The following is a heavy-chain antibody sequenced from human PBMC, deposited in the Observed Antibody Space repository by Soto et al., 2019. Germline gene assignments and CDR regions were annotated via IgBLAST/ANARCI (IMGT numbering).Heavy chain of an antibody. Sequence: SETLSLTCSFSGSSIYNGGYFWSWIRQSPGKGLEWIGHIHNSGSPNNNPSLRSRVTISADTSQNQFSLKLNSVTAADTAVYYCARVNGGVGASFDSWGQGARVTVSS. CDR2: IHNSGSP. CDR3: ARVNGGVGASFDS. D-gene: IGHD1-26*01. J-gene: IGHJ4*02. V-gene: IGHV4-61*08. CDR1: GSSIYNGGYF.